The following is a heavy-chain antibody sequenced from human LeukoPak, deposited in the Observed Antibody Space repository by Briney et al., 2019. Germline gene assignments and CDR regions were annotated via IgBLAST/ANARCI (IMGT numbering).Heavy chain of an antibody. CDR2: IYYSGST. CDR1: GGSISSYY. CDR3: ASALVLRFLEWSPTFDI. D-gene: IGHD3-3*01. J-gene: IGHJ3*02. Sequence: SETLSLTCTVSGGSISSYYWSWIRQPPGKGLEWIGYIYYSGSTNYNPSLKSRVTISVDTSKNQFSLKLSSVTAADTAVYYCASALVLRFLEWSPTFDIWGQGTMVTVSS. V-gene: IGHV4-59*08.